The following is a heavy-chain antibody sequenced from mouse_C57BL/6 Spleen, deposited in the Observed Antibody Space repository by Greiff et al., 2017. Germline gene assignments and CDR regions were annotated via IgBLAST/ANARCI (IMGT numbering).Heavy chain of an antibody. D-gene: IGHD2-3*01. CDR3: TTPQRADGYYQAWFAY. Sequence: EVKLQESGAELVRPGASVKLSCTASGFNIKDDYMHWVKQRPEQGLEWIGWIDPENGDTEYASKFQGKATITADTSSNTAYLQLSSLTSEDTAVYYCTTPQRADGYYQAWFAYWGQGTLVTVSA. CDR2: IDPENGDT. V-gene: IGHV14-4*01. J-gene: IGHJ3*01. CDR1: GFNIKDDY.